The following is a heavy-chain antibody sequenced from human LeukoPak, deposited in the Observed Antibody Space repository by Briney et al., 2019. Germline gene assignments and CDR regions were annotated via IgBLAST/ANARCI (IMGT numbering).Heavy chain of an antibody. CDR2: ISTGGSTI. CDR3: ARDFTPGNDYLGLDY. J-gene: IGHJ4*02. Sequence: GGSLRLSCAASGFTFRSYEMNWVRQAPGKGLEWISYISTGGSTIYYADSVKGRFTISRDNAKNSLYLQMNSLRAEDTAIYYCARDFTPGNDYLGLDYWGRGTLVTVSS. CDR1: GFTFRSYE. D-gene: IGHD3-10*01. V-gene: IGHV3-48*03.